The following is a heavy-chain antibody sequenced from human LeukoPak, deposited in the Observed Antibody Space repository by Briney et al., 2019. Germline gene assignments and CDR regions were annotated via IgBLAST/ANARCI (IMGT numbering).Heavy chain of an antibody. CDR3: ARAVDPRYAFDI. Sequence: SETLSLTCAVSGGSFSAFFWRWIRQPPGKGLEWIGDVGHSGSADYNPSLKSRVTVSADPSKTQFSLKLTSVTAADTAVYYCARAVDPRYAFDIWGQGTMVTVSS. CDR2: VGHSGSA. CDR1: GGSFSAFF. V-gene: IGHV4-34*01. D-gene: IGHD3/OR15-3a*01. J-gene: IGHJ3*02.